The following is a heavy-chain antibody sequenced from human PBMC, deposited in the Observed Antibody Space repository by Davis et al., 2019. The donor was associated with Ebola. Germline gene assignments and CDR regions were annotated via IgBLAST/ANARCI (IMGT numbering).Heavy chain of an antibody. D-gene: IGHD2-8*02. Sequence: GGSLRLSCAASGFTFSSYGMNWVRQTPGKGLEWVSAISGGGYSTDYADSVKGRFTISRDNSKTTLYLHMNSLRAEDTAIYYCAKELVTGSSYYLDYWGQGTLVTVSS. V-gene: IGHV3-23*01. J-gene: IGHJ4*02. CDR1: GFTFSSYG. CDR3: AKELVTGSSYYLDY. CDR2: ISGGGYST.